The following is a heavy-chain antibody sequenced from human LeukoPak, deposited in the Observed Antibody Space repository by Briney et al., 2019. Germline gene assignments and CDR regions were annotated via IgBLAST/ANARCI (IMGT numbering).Heavy chain of an antibody. CDR1: GFTFSSYA. D-gene: IGHD3-10*01. CDR2: IRYDGNNE. CDR3: AKDPYFMVRGVTIPVVPYYFDF. J-gene: IGHJ4*02. V-gene: IGHV3-30*02. Sequence: GGSLRLSCAASGFTFSSYAMHWVRQAPGKGLEWVAFIRYDGNNEYYADSVKGRFTIFRDNSKNTLYLQMNSLRAEDTAVYYCAKDPYFMVRGVTIPVVPYYFDFWGQGTLVTVSS.